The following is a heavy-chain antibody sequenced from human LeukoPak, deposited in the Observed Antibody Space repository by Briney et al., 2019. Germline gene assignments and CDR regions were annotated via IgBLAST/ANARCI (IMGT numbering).Heavy chain of an antibody. D-gene: IGHD5-24*01. J-gene: IGHJ4*02. Sequence: GGSLRLSCAASGFTFSSYAMSWVRQAPGKGLEWVSAISGSGGSTYYADSVKGRFTISRDNSKNTLYLQMNSLRAEDTAVYYYAKDRAGVPLGGDYWGQGTLVTVSS. CDR1: GFTFSSYA. V-gene: IGHV3-23*01. CDR2: ISGSGGST. CDR3: AKDRAGVPLGGDY.